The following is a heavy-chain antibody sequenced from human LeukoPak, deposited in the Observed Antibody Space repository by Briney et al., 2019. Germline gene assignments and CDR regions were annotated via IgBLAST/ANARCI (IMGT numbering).Heavy chain of an antibody. V-gene: IGHV3-15*01. CDR3: TTADVLRYFDWLLEFDY. CDR2: IKRKTDGGTT. CDR1: GFTFSNAW. D-gene: IGHD3-9*01. Sequence: GGSLRLSCAASGFTFSNAWMSWVRQAPGKGLEWVGRIKRKTDGGTTDYAAPVKGRFTISRDDSKNTLYLQMNSLKTEDTAVYYCTTADVLRYFDWLLEFDYWGQGTLVTVSS. J-gene: IGHJ4*02.